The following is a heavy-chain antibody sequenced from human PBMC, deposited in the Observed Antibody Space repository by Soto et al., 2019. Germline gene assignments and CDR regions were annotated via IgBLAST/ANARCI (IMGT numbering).Heavy chain of an antibody. J-gene: IGHJ4*02. CDR2: IYYSGST. CDR1: GGSISSGDYY. V-gene: IGHV4-30-4*01. CDR3: ARVGDTAMVLDY. D-gene: IGHD5-18*01. Sequence: SETLSLTCTVSGGSISSGDYYWSWIRQPPGKGLEWIGYIYYSGSTYYNPSLKSRVTISVDTSKNQFSLKLSSVTAADTAVYYCARVGDTAMVLDYWGQGTLVTVSS.